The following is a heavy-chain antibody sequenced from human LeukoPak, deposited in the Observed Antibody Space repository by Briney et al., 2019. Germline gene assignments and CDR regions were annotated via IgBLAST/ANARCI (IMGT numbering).Heavy chain of an antibody. J-gene: IGHJ4*02. V-gene: IGHV3-33*01. Sequence: HPGGSLRLSCAVSGFTFSSYGMHWVRQAPGKGLEWVAVIWYDGSNKYYADSVKGRFTISRDNSKNTLYLQMNSLRAEDTAVYYCARQTTIRALDYWGQGTLVTVSS. CDR3: ARQTTIRALDY. CDR1: GFTFSSYG. CDR2: IWYDGSNK. D-gene: IGHD4-4*01.